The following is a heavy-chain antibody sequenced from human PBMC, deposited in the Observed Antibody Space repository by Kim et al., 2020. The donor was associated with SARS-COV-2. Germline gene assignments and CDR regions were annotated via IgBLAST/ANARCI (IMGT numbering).Heavy chain of an antibody. J-gene: IGHJ6*02. V-gene: IGHV1-24*01. CDR3: ATRLQSSYGMDV. D-gene: IGHD4-4*01. Sequence: ASVKVSCKVSGYTLTELSMHWVRQAPGKGLEWMGGFDPEDGETIYAQKFQGRVTMTEDTSTDTAYMELSSLRSEDTAVYYCATRLQSSYGMDVWGQGTTVTVSS. CDR2: FDPEDGET. CDR1: GYTLTELS.